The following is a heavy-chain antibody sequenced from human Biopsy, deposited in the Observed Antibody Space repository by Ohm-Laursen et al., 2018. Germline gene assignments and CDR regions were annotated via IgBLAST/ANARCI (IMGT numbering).Heavy chain of an antibody. CDR2: VYYTGST. CDR3: ARDYDTSGYYYVS. J-gene: IGHJ5*02. V-gene: IGHV4-59*08. Sequence: SDTLSLTCTVSGDSISSYYWSWIRQPPGKGLEWIGYVYYTGSTDYNPSLQSRVTISVDTSKNQFSLKLNSVTAADTAVYYCARDYDTSGYYYVSWGQGTLVTVSS. CDR1: GDSISSYY. D-gene: IGHD3-22*01.